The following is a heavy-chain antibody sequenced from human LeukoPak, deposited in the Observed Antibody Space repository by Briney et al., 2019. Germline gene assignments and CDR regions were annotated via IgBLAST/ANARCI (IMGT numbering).Heavy chain of an antibody. D-gene: IGHD2-15*01. V-gene: IGHV1-2*06. CDR2: INPNSGGT. CDR3: ASHCSGASCYWFDP. J-gene: IGHJ5*02. Sequence: ASVKVSCKASGYTFTGYYIHWVRQAPGHGLEWMGRINPNSGGTDYAQRFQGRVTMTRDTSISTAYMELSRPTSDDTAVYYCASHCSGASCYWFDPWGQGTLVTVSS. CDR1: GYTFTGYY.